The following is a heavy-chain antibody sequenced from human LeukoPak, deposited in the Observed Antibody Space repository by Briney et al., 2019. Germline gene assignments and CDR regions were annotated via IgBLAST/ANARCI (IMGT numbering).Heavy chain of an antibody. V-gene: IGHV7-4-1*02. J-gene: IGHJ3*02. CDR2: INTNTGNP. CDR3: AVLGGITMVRGVIITNNAFDI. Sequence: EASVKVSCKASGYTFTSYAMNWVRQAPGQGLEWMGWINTNTGNPTYAQGFTGRFVFSLDTSVSTAYLQISSLKAEDTAVYYCAVLGGITMVRGVIITNNAFDIWGQGTMVTVSS. CDR1: GYTFTSYA. D-gene: IGHD3-10*01.